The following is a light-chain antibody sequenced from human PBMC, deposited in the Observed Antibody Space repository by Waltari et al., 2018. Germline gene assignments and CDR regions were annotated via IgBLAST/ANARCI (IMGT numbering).Light chain of an antibody. CDR3: NSYTSSGAVA. CDR2: DVR. CDR1: SSDVGGYDV. J-gene: IGLJ2*01. Sequence: QSALTQSAAVSGSPGQSITITCTGTSSDVGGYDVVSWYQHHPDKAPRLLIYDVRDRPSGVSARFSSSKSGNTASLTISGLQPEDEADYYCNSYTSSGAVAFGGGTKVTVL. V-gene: IGLV2-14*03.